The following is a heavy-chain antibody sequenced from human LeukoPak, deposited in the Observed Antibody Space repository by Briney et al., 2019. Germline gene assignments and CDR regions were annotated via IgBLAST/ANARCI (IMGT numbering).Heavy chain of an antibody. Sequence: PGGPLRLSCAASGFTVSSNYMSWVRQAPGKGLEWVSIIYSGGSTYYTDSVEGRFTISRDNSKKTLYLQMNSLRAEDTAVYYCARDQGGQTIWGQGTLVTVSS. CDR3: ARDQGGQTI. CDR1: GFTVSSNY. CDR2: IYSGGST. J-gene: IGHJ4*02. V-gene: IGHV3-53*01. D-gene: IGHD3-3*01.